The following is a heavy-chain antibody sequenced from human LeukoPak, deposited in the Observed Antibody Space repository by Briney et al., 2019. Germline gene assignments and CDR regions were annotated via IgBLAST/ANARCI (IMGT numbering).Heavy chain of an antibody. Sequence: GGSLRLSCAASGFTFSSYAMSWVRHAPGKGREWVSAIRDNGGSTFYADSVKGRFTISRDNSKNTLYLQMNSLRAEDTAVYYCARDPLGYCSSTSCYGGYFQHWGQGTLVTVSS. V-gene: IGHV3-23*01. CDR1: GFTFSSYA. D-gene: IGHD2-2*01. J-gene: IGHJ1*01. CDR2: IRDNGGST. CDR3: ARDPLGYCSSTSCYGGYFQH.